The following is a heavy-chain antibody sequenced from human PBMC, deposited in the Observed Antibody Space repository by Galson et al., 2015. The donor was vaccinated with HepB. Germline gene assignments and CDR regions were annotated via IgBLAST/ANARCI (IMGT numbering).Heavy chain of an antibody. CDR3: ARDLDWNPSTTL. Sequence: SVKVSCKASGGTFSSYAISWVRQAPGQGLEWMGGIIPIFGTANYAQKFQGRVTITADESTSTAYMELSSLRSEDTAVYYCARDLDWNPSTTLWGQGTLVTVSS. J-gene: IGHJ4*02. CDR1: GGTFSSYA. D-gene: IGHD1-1*01. CDR2: IIPIFGTA. V-gene: IGHV1-69*13.